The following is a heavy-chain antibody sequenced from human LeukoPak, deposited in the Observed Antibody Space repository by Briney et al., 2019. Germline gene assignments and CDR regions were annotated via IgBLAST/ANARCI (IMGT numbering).Heavy chain of an antibody. CDR3: VRYTGIFDF. CDR1: GFTFGNYA. Sequence: GGSLRLSCAASGFTFGNYAMTWVRQAPGGGLEWVSGTSASGGSTYYADSVRGRFTMSRDNSKNTLFLQMNSLRAEDTATYYCVRYTGIFDFWGQGTLVTVSS. V-gene: IGHV3-23*01. J-gene: IGHJ4*02. D-gene: IGHD5-12*01. CDR2: TSASGGST.